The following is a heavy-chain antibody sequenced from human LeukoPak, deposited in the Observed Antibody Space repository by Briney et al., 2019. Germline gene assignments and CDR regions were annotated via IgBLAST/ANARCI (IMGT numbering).Heavy chain of an antibody. CDR1: GGSISAYY. CDR2: IYTSGST. J-gene: IGHJ6*03. Sequence: SETLSLTCSVSGGSISAYYWSWIRQPAGKGLEWIGRIYTSGSTNYNPSLKSRVSISVDKSKNQFSLKLRSVTAADTAVYYCASKGKLHSSYYYLDVWGIGTTVTVSS. CDR3: ASKGKLHSSYYYLDV. V-gene: IGHV4-4*07. D-gene: IGHD1-7*01.